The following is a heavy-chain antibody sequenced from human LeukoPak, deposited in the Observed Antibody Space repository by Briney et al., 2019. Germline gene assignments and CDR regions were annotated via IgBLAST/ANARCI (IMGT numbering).Heavy chain of an antibody. CDR2: INEDGSAK. D-gene: IGHD3-16*01. Sequence: PGGSLRLSCAASGFTFSTYWMSWVRQGPGKGLEWVANINEDGSAKYYVDSVKGRFTISRDNAKNSLFLQMNSLRAEDTAVYYCARAGGSRYYYAMDVWGQGTTVTVSS. CDR1: GFTFSTYW. V-gene: IGHV3-7*01. J-gene: IGHJ6*02. CDR3: ARAGGSRYYYAMDV.